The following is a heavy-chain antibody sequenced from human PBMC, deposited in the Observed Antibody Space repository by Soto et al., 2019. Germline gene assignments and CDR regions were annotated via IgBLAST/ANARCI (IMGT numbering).Heavy chain of an antibody. CDR2: ISGSGGST. CDR1: GFPFSSYA. D-gene: IGHD2-15*01. V-gene: IGHV3-23*01. CDR3: AKEIVVVVAATHENDY. J-gene: IGHJ4*02. Sequence: PGGSLRLSCAASGFPFSSYAMSWVRQAPGKGLEWVSAISGSGGSTYYADSVKGRFTISRDNSKNTLYLQMNSLRAEDTAVYYCAKEIVVVVAATHENDYRGQGTLVTVSS.